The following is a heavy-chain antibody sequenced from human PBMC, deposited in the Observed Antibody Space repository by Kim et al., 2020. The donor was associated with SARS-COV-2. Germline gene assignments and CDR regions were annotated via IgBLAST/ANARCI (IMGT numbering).Heavy chain of an antibody. V-gene: IGHV3-43*02. Sequence: GGSLRLSCAASGFTFDDYAMHWVRQAPGKGLEWVSLISGDGGSTYYADSVKGRFTISRDNSKNSLYLQMNSLRTVDTALYYCAKDIWRYDYYGSGRRGYYYGMDVWGQGTTVTVSS. J-gene: IGHJ6*02. CDR2: ISGDGGST. CDR1: GFTFDDYA. CDR3: AKDIWRYDYYGSGRRGYYYGMDV. D-gene: IGHD3-10*01.